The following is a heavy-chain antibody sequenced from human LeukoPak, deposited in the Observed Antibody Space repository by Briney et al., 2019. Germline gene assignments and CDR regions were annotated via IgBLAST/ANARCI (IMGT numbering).Heavy chain of an antibody. V-gene: IGHV3-30*18. D-gene: IGHD6-19*01. J-gene: IGHJ5*02. CDR3: AKEPAPYSSGWYFPDDH. CDR1: GFTFSSYG. CDR2: ISYDESIK. Sequence: PGRSLRLSCVASGFTFSSYGMHWVRQAPGKGLEWVALISYDESIKYYADSVKGRFTFSRDNSKSTVYLQMNSLRIEDTAMYYCAKEPAPYSSGWYFPDDHWGQGALVTASS.